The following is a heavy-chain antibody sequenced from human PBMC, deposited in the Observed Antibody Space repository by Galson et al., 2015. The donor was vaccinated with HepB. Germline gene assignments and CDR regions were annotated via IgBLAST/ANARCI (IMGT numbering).Heavy chain of an antibody. Sequence: QSGAEVKKPGESLRISCHGSGYSFTNYWITWVRQLPGKGLEWMGRIDPRDSYTKYSPSLEGHVTISADKSISTAYLQWSSLKASDTAMYYCARTVDYFDDSDYYREYYFDYWGQGTLVTVSS. CDR2: IDPRDSYT. V-gene: IGHV5-10-1*01. D-gene: IGHD3-22*01. J-gene: IGHJ4*02. CDR3: ARTVDYFDDSDYYREYYFDY. CDR1: GYSFTNYW.